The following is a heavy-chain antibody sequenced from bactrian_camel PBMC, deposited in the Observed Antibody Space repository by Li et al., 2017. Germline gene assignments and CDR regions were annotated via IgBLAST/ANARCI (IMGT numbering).Heavy chain of an antibody. CDR2: IDADGET. CDR3: AEGRGSRGELCYSLNY. Sequence: QVQLVESGGGPVQAGGSLRLSCKMPKDIFSTYCMGWFRQGPGKEREGVASIDADGETSYVDSVKGRFTISQNKAKNTVYLQMNNLQPEDTATYYCAEGRGSRGELCYSLNYWGQGTQVTVS. V-gene: IGHV3S1*01. J-gene: IGHJ4*01. CDR1: KDIFSTYC. D-gene: IGHD6*01.